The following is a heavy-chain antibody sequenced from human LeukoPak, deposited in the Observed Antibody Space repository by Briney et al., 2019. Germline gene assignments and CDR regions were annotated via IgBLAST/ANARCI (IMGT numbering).Heavy chain of an antibody. D-gene: IGHD6-13*01. CDR1: GFTFSSNW. J-gene: IGHJ4*02. Sequence: GGSLRLSCAASGFTFSSNWMSWVRQAPGKGLEWVANIKQDGSEKYYVDSVKGRFTISRDNAKNSLYLQMNSLRAEDTAVYYCARRIGGSSWSQPVDYWGQGTLVTVSS. CDR3: ARRIGGSSWSQPVDY. CDR2: IKQDGSEK. V-gene: IGHV3-7*03.